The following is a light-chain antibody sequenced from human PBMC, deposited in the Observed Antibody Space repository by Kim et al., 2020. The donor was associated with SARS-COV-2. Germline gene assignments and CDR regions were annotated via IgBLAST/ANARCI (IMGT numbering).Light chain of an antibody. CDR2: GAS. V-gene: IGKV3-20*01. Sequence: EIVLTQSPGTLSSSPGERATLSCRASQSVRSSYLDWYQQKPGQAPRLLIYGASSRATGIPDRFSGSGSGTDFSLTISRLEPEDFAVYYCQQYDISPLTFGGGTKVDIK. CDR1: QSVRSSY. J-gene: IGKJ4*01. CDR3: QQYDISPLT.